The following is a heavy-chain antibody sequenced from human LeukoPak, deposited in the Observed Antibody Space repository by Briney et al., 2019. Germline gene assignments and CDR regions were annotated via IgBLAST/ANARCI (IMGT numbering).Heavy chain of an antibody. CDR2: ISAYNGNT. V-gene: IGHV1-18*01. D-gene: IGHD5-12*01. CDR1: GYTFTSYG. Sequence: ASVNVSCKSSGYTFTSYGISWVRQAPGQGLEWMGWISAYNGNTNYAQKLQGRVTMTTDTSTSTAYMELRSLRSDDTAVYYCARDEWLRLPPDYWGQGTLVTVSS. CDR3: ARDEWLRLPPDY. J-gene: IGHJ4*02.